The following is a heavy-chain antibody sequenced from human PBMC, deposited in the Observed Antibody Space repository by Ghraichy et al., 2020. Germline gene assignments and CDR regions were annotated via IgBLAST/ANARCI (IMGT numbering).Heavy chain of an antibody. CDR2: INHSGST. V-gene: IGHV4-34*01. Sequence: SETLSLTCAVYGGSFSGYYWSWIRQPPGKGLEGIGEINHSGSTTYTPSLKSRVTISVDTSKNQFSLKLSTVPAADTAVYYGARGPPITIFGVVRTYYYGMDVWGQGTTVTVSS. D-gene: IGHD3-3*01. J-gene: IGHJ6*02. CDR1: GGSFSGYY. CDR3: ARGPPITIFGVVRTYYYGMDV.